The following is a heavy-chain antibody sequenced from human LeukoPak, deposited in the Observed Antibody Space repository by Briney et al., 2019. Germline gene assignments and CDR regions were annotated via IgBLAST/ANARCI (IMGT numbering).Heavy chain of an antibody. CDR1: GYTFTSYG. V-gene: IGHV1-18*01. D-gene: IGHD4-11*01. CDR3: ARGHDYSNFVWFDP. Sequence: ASVKVSCKASGYTFTSYGISWVRQAPGQGLEWMGWISAYNGNTNYAQKFQGRVTITADEFTNTAYMELSSLRSEDTAVYYCARGHDYSNFVWFDPWGQGTLVTVSS. CDR2: ISAYNGNT. J-gene: IGHJ5*02.